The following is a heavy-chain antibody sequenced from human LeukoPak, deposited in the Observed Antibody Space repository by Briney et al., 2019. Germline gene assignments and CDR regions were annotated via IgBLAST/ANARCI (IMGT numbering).Heavy chain of an antibody. J-gene: IGHJ4*02. CDR3: AAEPGPTYYYDSSGSFDY. V-gene: IGHV1-2*06. Sequence: ASVKVSCQASGYGITGYYIHWVRQAPGQGLEWMGRINPNSGNTNYAQKFQERVTITRDMSTSTAYMELSSLRSEDTAVYYCAAEPGPTYYYDSSGSFDYWGQGTLVTVSS. CDR1: GYGITGYY. D-gene: IGHD3-22*01. CDR2: INPNSGNT.